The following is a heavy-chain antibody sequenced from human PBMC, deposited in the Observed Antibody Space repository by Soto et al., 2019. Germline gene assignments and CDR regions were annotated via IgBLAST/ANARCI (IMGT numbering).Heavy chain of an antibody. CDR3: AKAQVQTLWFGGSLRLDNDY. CDR1: GFTFSSYG. D-gene: IGHD3-10*01. J-gene: IGHJ4*02. Sequence: QVQLVESGGGVVQPGRSLRLSCAASGFTFSSYGMHWVRQAPGKGLEWVAVISYDGSNKYYADSVKGRFTISRDNSKNTLYLHMNSLRAEDTAVYYCAKAQVQTLWFGGSLRLDNDYRGQGALVTVCS. V-gene: IGHV3-30*18. CDR2: ISYDGSNK.